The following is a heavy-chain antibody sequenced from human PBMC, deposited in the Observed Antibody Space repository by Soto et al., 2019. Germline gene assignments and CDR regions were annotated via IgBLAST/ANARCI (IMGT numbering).Heavy chain of an antibody. Sequence: PGGSLRLSCAASGFTFSSYGMHWVRQAPGKGLEWVAGIWYDGRDKVYADSVKGRFTISRDNSNNTMDLQMNSLRGDDTAVYFCAKDRVSEHSSGWPQGHWGQGTLVTVSS. CDR3: AKDRVSEHSSGWPQGH. J-gene: IGHJ4*02. D-gene: IGHD6-19*01. V-gene: IGHV3-30*02. CDR2: IWYDGRDK. CDR1: GFTFSSYG.